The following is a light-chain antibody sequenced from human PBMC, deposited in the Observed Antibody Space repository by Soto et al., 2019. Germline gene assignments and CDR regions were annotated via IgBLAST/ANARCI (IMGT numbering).Light chain of an antibody. V-gene: IGLV2-14*01. CDR1: NSDVGGYTY. Sequence: QSALTQPASVSGSPGQSITISCTGTNSDVGGYTYVSWYQQHPGKAPKPMIYDVSNRPAGVSNRFSGHKSSNTASLTISGLQAEDEADYYCSSYTSSSTLVFGTGTKLTVL. CDR3: SSYTSSSTLV. CDR2: DVS. J-gene: IGLJ1*01.